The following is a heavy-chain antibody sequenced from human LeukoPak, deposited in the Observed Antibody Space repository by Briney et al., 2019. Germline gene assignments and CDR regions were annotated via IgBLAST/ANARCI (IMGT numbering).Heavy chain of an antibody. CDR3: ARERASGYSYGYIGGDSFDY. CDR2: ISYDGSNK. D-gene: IGHD5-18*01. V-gene: IGHV3-30*03. CDR1: GFTFSSYG. J-gene: IGHJ4*02. Sequence: GGSLRLSCAASGFTFSSYGMHWVRQAPGKGLEWVAVISYDGSNKYYADSVKGRFTISRDNSKNTLYLQMNSLRAEDTAVYYCARERASGYSYGYIGGDSFDYWGQGTLVTVSS.